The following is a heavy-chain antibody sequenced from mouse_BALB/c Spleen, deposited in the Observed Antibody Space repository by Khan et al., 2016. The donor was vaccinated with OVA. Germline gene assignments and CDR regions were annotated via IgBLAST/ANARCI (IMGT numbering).Heavy chain of an antibody. Sequence: VELVESGGGLVQPSRSLSLSCTATGFTFSSDNASNCIRHLPGKKLEFTYITSDRGNTNYHAAVKSRFTISRDPAKNHLFLHMNSLKSEDTATYYCARIRTWITTAMDYWGQGTSVTVSS. D-gene: IGHD2-4*01. CDR1: GFTFSSDN. CDR2: ITSDRGNT. CDR3: ARIRTWITTAMDY. J-gene: IGHJ4*01. V-gene: IGHV5-12-1*01.